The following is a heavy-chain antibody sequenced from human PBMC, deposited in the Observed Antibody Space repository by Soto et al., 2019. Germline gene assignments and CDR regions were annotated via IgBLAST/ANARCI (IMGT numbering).Heavy chain of an antibody. D-gene: IGHD6-19*01. CDR1: GYTLRNSG. J-gene: IGHJ6*02. V-gene: IGHV1-18*01. CDR2: LSGYNGNT. CDR3: SRFIMGGGWFDPNYYHGMDV. Sequence: ASVKVSCQTSGYTLRNSGINWVRQAPGQGLEWMGWLSGYNGNTNYAQTVQGRVTMTTDTSTGTVSMELRSLKADDTAIYDCSRFIMGGGWFDPNYYHGMDVWGQGTTVTVSS.